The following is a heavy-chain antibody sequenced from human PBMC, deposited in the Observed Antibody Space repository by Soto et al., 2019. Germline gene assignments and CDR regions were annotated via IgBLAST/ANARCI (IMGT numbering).Heavy chain of an antibody. CDR3: ARAFYNQVSDSRGYSFDAFDF. V-gene: IGHV1-18*01. CDR2: ISAHTGSS. CDR1: GYTFTSSG. J-gene: IGHJ3*01. D-gene: IGHD3-22*01. Sequence: QVQLVQAGAEVKKPGASVKVSCTASGYTFTSSGMSWVRQAPGQGLEWMGWISAHTGSSEYAQRFQGRVSMTTVRSTSTAYMDLRSMRSDDTVVYYCARAFYNQVSDSRGYSFDAFDFWGPGTLVNVSS.